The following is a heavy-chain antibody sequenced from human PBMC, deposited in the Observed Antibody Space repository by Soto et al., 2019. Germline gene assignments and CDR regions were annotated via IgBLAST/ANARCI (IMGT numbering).Heavy chain of an antibody. V-gene: IGHV1-2*04. CDR2: INPSSGDT. Sequence: QVQLVQSGTEVKEPGASVKVSCKASGYSFTGYYLHWVRQAPGQGLEWMGWINPSSGDTNYAQKFRGWVTMTRDTSINTAYMEVNRLRSGDTAVYYCARISRDGVAFWGQGTLVTVSS. CDR1: GYSFTGYY. D-gene: IGHD3-3*01. J-gene: IGHJ4*02. CDR3: ARISRDGVAF.